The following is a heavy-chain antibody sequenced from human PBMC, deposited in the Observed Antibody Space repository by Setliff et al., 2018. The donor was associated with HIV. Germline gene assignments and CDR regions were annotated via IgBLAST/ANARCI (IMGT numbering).Heavy chain of an antibody. CDR1: GYTFFAYG. V-gene: IGHV1-18*01. CDR3: VRGEDCYGGTCHAQH. CDR2: IRPYTGDT. J-gene: IGHJ4*02. Sequence: ASVKVSCKASGYTFFAYGINWVRQAPGQGLEWMGWIRPYTGDTSFGQKFQGRVTMTADTSTTTVYMDLRTLRSDDTAVYFCVRGEDCYGGTCHAQHWGQGTLVTVSS. D-gene: IGHD2-15*01.